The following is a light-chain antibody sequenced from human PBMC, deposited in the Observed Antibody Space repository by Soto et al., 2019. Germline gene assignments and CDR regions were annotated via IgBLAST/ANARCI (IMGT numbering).Light chain of an antibody. CDR2: DAY. J-gene: IGKJ4*01. CDR1: QVVGST. CDR3: QPYKTWPLA. V-gene: IGKV3-15*01. Sequence: EIVMTQSPATLSVSPGERFPLSWMAIQVVGSTLAWYRQQPGQSPRLLIYDAYIRATVVTARFRGSGSGTEFTLTISRLQPEDFAVYYCQPYKTWPLAFGEGTQVDIK.